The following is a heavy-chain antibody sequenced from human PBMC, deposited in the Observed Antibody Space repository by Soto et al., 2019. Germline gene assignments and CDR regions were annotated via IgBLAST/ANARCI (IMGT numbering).Heavy chain of an antibody. J-gene: IGHJ4*02. CDR1: GYTFTNYG. D-gene: IGHD5-12*01. Sequence: QVQLVQSGSEVKKPGASVKVSCKASGYTFTNYGFSWVRQAPGQGLEWMGWISAYNGKTDYAQNLLGRLTMTTDTPTSTADMELRSLRSDDTAVYYCARDLWVPTGLFDYWGQGTLVTVSS. V-gene: IGHV1-18*01. CDR3: ARDLWVPTGLFDY. CDR2: ISAYNGKT.